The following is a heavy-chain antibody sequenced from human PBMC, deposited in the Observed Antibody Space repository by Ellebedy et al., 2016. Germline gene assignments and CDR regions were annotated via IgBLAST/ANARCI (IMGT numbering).Heavy chain of an antibody. CDR3: AKTSGWGYGEN. J-gene: IGHJ4*02. CDR1: GYTFTTFS. V-gene: IGHV1-18*04. Sequence: ASVKVSXKASGYTFTTFSITWVRQVPGQGLEWMGFVNTFSGNTKFAQKFLGRVSMTTVSSTHTAYMDLRSLRSDGTAMYYCAKTSGWGYGENWGQGTLVTVSS. D-gene: IGHD3-10*01. CDR2: VNTFSGNT.